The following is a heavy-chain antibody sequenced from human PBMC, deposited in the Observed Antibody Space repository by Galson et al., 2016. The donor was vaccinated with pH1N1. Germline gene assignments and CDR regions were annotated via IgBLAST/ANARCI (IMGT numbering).Heavy chain of an antibody. J-gene: IGHJ4*02. CDR1: GFSLSTSGVG. CDR3: ARNGYGDYVGYFDY. D-gene: IGHD4-17*01. Sequence: ALVKPTQTLTLTCTFSGFSLSTSGVGVGWIRQPPGKALEWLALIYWDDDKRYSPSLKSRLTITKDTSKNQVVLTMTNMDPVDTATYYCARNGYGDYVGYFDYWGREPWSPSPQ. V-gene: IGHV2-5*02. CDR2: IYWDDDK.